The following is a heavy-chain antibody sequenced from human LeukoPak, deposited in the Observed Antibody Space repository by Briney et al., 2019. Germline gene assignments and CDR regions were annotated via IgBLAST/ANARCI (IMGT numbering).Heavy chain of an antibody. Sequence: GGSLRLSCTASVFTLSSYAMSWVRQAPGKGLEWVSAISGSGGSTYYADSVKGRFTISRDNSKNTLYLQMNSLRAEDTAVYYCAKEVTAIRRGYFGYWGQGTLVTVSS. D-gene: IGHD2-21*02. CDR1: VFTLSSYA. CDR3: AKEVTAIRRGYFGY. CDR2: ISGSGGST. V-gene: IGHV3-23*01. J-gene: IGHJ4*02.